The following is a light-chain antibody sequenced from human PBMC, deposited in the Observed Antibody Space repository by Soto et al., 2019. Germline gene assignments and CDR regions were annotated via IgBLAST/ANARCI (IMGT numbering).Light chain of an antibody. J-gene: IGKJ2*01. CDR1: QTISNY. CDR3: QQSYGSPPYT. V-gene: IGKV1-39*01. Sequence: DIPMTQSPSALSASVGDRVTITCRASQTISNYLNWYQQKPGKAPKPLIYAASSLQSGVPSRFSGSGSGTDFTLTISNLQPEDFATYYCQQSYGSPPYTFGQGTKLEIK. CDR2: AAS.